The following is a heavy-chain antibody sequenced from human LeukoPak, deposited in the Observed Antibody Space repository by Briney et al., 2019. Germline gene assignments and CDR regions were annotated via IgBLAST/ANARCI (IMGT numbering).Heavy chain of an antibody. CDR2: INPNSGGT. V-gene: IGHV1-2*02. Sequence: GASVKVSCKASGYTLTGYYMHWVRQAPGQGLEWMGWINPNSGGTNYAQKFQGRVTMTRDTSISTAYMELSRLRSDDTAVYYCARRPIVGVPAPIDYWGQGNLVTVSS. J-gene: IGHJ4*02. CDR3: ARRPIVGVPAPIDY. CDR1: GYTLTGYY. D-gene: IGHD2-2*01.